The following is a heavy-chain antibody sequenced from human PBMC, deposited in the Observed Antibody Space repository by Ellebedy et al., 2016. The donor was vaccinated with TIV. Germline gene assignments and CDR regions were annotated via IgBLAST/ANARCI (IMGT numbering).Heavy chain of an antibody. Sequence: GEPLKISCAASGFTVSSNYMTWVRLAPGKGLEWASVIYAGGNTYYADSVKGRFTISRDNSKNTLYLQMNSLRAEDTAVYYCARYLTSSAFDLWGRGTLVTVSS. J-gene: IGHJ2*01. D-gene: IGHD2-2*01. CDR3: ARYLTSSAFDL. V-gene: IGHV3-53*01. CDR1: GFTVSSNY. CDR2: IYAGGNT.